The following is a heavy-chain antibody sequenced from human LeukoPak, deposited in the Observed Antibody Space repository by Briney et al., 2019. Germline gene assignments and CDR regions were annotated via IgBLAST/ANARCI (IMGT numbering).Heavy chain of an antibody. D-gene: IGHD6-19*01. CDR3: AKGRGSSGWYGNDY. CDR2: ISGSGGST. Sequence: PGGSLRLSCAASGFTFSSYAMSWVRQAPGKGLEWVSAISGSGGSTYYADSVKGRFTISRDSSKNTLYLQMNSLRAEDTAVYYCAKGRGSSGWYGNDYWGQGTLVTVSS. J-gene: IGHJ4*02. CDR1: GFTFSSYA. V-gene: IGHV3-23*01.